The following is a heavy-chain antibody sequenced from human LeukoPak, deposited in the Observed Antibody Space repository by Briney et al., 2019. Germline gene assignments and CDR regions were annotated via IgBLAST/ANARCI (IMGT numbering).Heavy chain of an antibody. CDR3: ARAIAEAGTDS. J-gene: IGHJ4*02. CDR2: ISYDGSNE. CDR1: GGTFSSYV. Sequence: SCKASGGTFSSYVMHWVRQAPGKGLEWVAIISYDGSNEYYAGSVKGRFTISRDNTKKTLYLQMNTLRAEDTAMYYCARAIAEAGTDSWGQGTLVTVSS. D-gene: IGHD6-19*01. V-gene: IGHV3-30*14.